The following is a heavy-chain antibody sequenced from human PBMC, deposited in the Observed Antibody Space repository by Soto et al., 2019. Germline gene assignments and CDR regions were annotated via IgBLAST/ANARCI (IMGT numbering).Heavy chain of an antibody. D-gene: IGHD6-19*01. CDR1: GYSFTSYW. V-gene: IGHV5-51*01. CDR3: ARYRLAEYYYYGMDV. CDR2: IYPGDSDT. Sequence: GESLKISCKGSGYSFTSYWIGWVRQMPGKGLEWMGIIYPGDSDTRYSPSFQGQVTISADKSISTAYLQWSSLKASDTAMYYCARYRLAEYYYYGMDVWGQGTTVTVSS. J-gene: IGHJ6*02.